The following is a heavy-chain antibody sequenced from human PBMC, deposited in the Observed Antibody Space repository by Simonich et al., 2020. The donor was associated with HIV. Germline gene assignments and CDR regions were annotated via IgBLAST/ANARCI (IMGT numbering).Heavy chain of an antibody. J-gene: IGHJ4*02. D-gene: IGHD2-15*01. CDR3: ATPSLAATAFDY. V-gene: IGHV1-69-2*01. CDR2: CAPEDGEA. Sequence: EVQLVQSGAEVKKPGATVKISCKVSGYTFTDYYIHWVQQAPGKGLECMGLCAPEDGEAIFAEKFQGRVPITADTSTDTAYMELSGLRSEDTAVYYCATPSLAATAFDYWGQGTLVTVSS. CDR1: GYTFTDYY.